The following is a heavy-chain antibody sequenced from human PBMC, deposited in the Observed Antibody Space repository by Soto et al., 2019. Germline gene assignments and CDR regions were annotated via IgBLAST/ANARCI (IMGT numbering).Heavy chain of an antibody. CDR1: GGTFTSYR. Sequence: KVSCKASGGTFTSYRINWVRQAPGQGLEWMGEIIPTFGTANYAQKFQGRVTINADKSTSTAYMELSSLTSEDTAVYYCARGGLIITGYGMDVWGQGTTVTVSS. J-gene: IGHJ6*02. V-gene: IGHV1-69*06. CDR2: IIPTFGTA. D-gene: IGHD3-22*01. CDR3: ARGGLIITGYGMDV.